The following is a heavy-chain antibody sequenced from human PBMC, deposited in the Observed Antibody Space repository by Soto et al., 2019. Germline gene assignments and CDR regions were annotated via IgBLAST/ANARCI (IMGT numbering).Heavy chain of an antibody. CDR3: ARMQVASYAFDV. D-gene: IGHD5-12*01. V-gene: IGHV4-59*02. CDR2: IYNSGST. J-gene: IGHJ3*01. CDR1: GGSVRSYY. Sequence: QVLLQESGPGLVKPSETLSLTCTVSGGSVRSYYWSWIRQSPEKGLGWIAYIYNSGSTKYNPSLKRRVSIPVDTSKNQFSLELNSVSAADTAVYFCARMQVASYAFDVWGQGTMVTVSS.